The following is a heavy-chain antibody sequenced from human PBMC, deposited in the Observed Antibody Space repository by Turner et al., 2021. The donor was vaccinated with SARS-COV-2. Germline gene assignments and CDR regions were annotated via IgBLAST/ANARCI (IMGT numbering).Heavy chain of an antibody. D-gene: IGHD1-26*01. Sequence: EVQLVESGGGLVKHGGSLRLSCAASGFTFSSYSMNWVRQAPGKGLEWVSSISSTSNYIFYADSVKGRFTISRDNAKNSLYLQMNSLRVEDTAVYYCARGANGNFDYWGQGALVTVSS. CDR2: ISSTSNYI. CDR1: GFTFSSYS. J-gene: IGHJ4*02. V-gene: IGHV3-21*01. CDR3: ARGANGNFDY.